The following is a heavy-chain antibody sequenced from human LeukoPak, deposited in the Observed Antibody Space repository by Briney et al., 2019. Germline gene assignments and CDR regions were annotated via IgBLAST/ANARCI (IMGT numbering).Heavy chain of an antibody. CDR1: GGSISSYY. Sequence: SETLSLTCTVSGGSISSYYWSWIRQPPGKGLEWIGYIYTSGSTNYNPSFKSRVTISVDTSKNQFSLKLSSVTAADTAVYYCARHGRGIQLWLEYWGQGTLVTVSS. CDR3: ARHGRGIQLWLEY. CDR2: IYTSGST. V-gene: IGHV4-4*09. D-gene: IGHD5-18*01. J-gene: IGHJ4*02.